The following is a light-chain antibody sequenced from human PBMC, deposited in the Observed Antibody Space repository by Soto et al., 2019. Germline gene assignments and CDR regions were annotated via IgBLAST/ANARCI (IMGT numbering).Light chain of an antibody. CDR2: EVV. J-gene: IGLJ1*01. CDR3: SSYAGRDVYV. CDR1: SSDIGTYDS. Sequence: QSVLTQPPSASGSPGQSVTISCTGASSDIGTYDSVSWYQQQAGKAPKLIIYEVVKRPSGVPDRFSGSKSGNMASLTVSGLQAEDEADYYCSSYAGRDVYVFGTGTKLPS. V-gene: IGLV2-8*01.